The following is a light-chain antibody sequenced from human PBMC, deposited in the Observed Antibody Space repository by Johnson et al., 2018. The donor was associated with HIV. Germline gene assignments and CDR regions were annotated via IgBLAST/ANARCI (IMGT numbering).Light chain of an antibody. J-gene: IGLJ1*01. V-gene: IGLV1-51*02. CDR2: ENN. CDR3: GAWDSSLSAHYV. CDR1: SSDMGNYA. Sequence: HSVLTQPPSVSAAPGQKVTISCSGSSSDMGNYAVSWYQQLPGTAPKLLIYENNKRPSGIPDRFSASESGTSATLGITGLQTGDEADYYCGAWDSSLSAHYVFGTGTKVTV.